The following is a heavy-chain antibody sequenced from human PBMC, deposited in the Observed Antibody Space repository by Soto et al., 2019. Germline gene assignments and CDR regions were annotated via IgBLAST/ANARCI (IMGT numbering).Heavy chain of an antibody. CDR2: MNPNSGNT. V-gene: IGHV1-8*01. CDR1: GYTFTSYD. CDR3: ARGGIVVVPATISHGMDV. Sequence: ASVKVSCKASGYTFTSYDINWVRQATGQGLAWMGWMNPNSGNTGYAQKFQGRVTMTRNTSISTAYRELSSLRSEDTAVYYCARGGIVVVPATISHGMDVWGQGTTVTVSS. J-gene: IGHJ6*02. D-gene: IGHD2-2*02.